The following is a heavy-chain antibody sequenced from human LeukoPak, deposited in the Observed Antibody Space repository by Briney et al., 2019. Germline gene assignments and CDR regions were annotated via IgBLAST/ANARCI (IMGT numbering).Heavy chain of an antibody. J-gene: IGHJ4*02. Sequence: SETLSLTCAVSGGSISSYYWSWIRQPPGKGLEWIGYIYYSGSTNYNPSLKSRVTISVDTSKNQFSLKLSSVTAADTAVYYCASIETGDSDYWGQGTLVTVSS. D-gene: IGHD7-27*01. CDR1: GGSISSYY. CDR2: IYYSGST. V-gene: IGHV4-59*01. CDR3: ASIETGDSDY.